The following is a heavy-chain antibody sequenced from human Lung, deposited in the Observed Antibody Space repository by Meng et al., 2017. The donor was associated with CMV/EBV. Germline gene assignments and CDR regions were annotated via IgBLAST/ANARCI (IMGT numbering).Heavy chain of an antibody. CDR1: GGSIGSGGYY. CDR2: IYYTGST. J-gene: IGHJ4*02. CDR3: AREAGRDGYATPKFDY. Sequence: GSGPGLVKPSPTLSLTCTVSGGSIGSGGYYWSWIRQHPGKGLEWIGYIYYTGSTFYNPSLKSRVTISVDTSKNQFSLKLIPATAADTAVYYCAREAGRDGYATPKFDYWGQGTLVTVSS. D-gene: IGHD5-24*01. V-gene: IGHV4-31*03.